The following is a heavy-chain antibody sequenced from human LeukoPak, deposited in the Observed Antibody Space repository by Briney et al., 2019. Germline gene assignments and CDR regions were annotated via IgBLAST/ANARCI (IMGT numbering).Heavy chain of an antibody. CDR3: ARDIIGGLLFDF. V-gene: IGHV6-1*01. CDR2: TYYRSKWHN. D-gene: IGHD3-16*01. CDR1: GDSVSNNIAA. J-gene: IGHJ4*02. Sequence: SQTLSLTCAISGDSVSNNIAAWHWIRQSPSGGLGWLGRTYYRSKWHNDYAVSVRGRITINADTSKNRFSLQLNSVTPEDTAVYYCARDIIGGLLFDFWGQGTLVTVSS.